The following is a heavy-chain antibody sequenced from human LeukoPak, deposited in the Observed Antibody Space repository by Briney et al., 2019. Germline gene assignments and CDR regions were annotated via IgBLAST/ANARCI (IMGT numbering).Heavy chain of an antibody. CDR2: INPSGGST. J-gene: IGHJ4*02. D-gene: IGHD5-18*01. Sequence: GASVKVSCKASGYTFTSYYMHWVRQAPGQGLEWMGIINPSGGSTSYAQKFQGRVTMTRDMSTSTVYMELSSLRSEDTAVYYCAREAGDTAMDDWGQGTLVTVSS. CDR1: GYTFTSYY. V-gene: IGHV1-46*01. CDR3: AREAGDTAMDD.